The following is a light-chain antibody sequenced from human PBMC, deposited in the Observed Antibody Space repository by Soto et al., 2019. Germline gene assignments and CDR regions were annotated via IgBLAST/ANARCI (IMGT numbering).Light chain of an antibody. CDR2: EVT. CDR1: SSDVGGHEY. CDR3: SSYAGNNNLI. J-gene: IGLJ2*01. Sequence: QSALTQPPSASGSPGLSVTISCTGTSSDVGGHEYVSWYQQHPGKAPKLLIFEVTARPSGVPDRFSGSKSGNTASLTVSGLQTEDEADYYCSSYAGNNNLIFGGGTKLTVL. V-gene: IGLV2-8*01.